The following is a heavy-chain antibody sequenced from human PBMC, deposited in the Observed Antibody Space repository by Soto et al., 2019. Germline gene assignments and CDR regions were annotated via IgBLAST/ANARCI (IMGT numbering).Heavy chain of an antibody. Sequence: QVQLVQSGAEVKKPGASVKVSCKASGYTFTSYGISWVRQAPGQGLEWMGWISAYNGNTNYAQKLQGRVTMTTDTSTSTAYMEMRSLRSDDTAVYYCASHYDILTGYSYYYGMDVWGQGTTVTVSS. CDR3: ASHYDILTGYSYYYGMDV. CDR2: ISAYNGNT. CDR1: GYTFTSYG. V-gene: IGHV1-18*01. J-gene: IGHJ6*02. D-gene: IGHD3-9*01.